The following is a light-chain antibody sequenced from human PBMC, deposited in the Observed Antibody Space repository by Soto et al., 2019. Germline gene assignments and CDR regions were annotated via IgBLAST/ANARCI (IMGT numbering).Light chain of an antibody. V-gene: IGKV3-15*01. CDR2: GAS. CDR3: QQYNNWPPRGT. CDR1: QSVSSN. J-gene: IGKJ1*01. Sequence: EIVMTQSPATLSVSPGERATLSCRASQSVSSNLAWYQQTPGHAPRLLIYGASTRATGIPARFRGSGSGTEFTLTISSLQAEDFAVYYCQQYNNWPPRGTFGQGTKGQI.